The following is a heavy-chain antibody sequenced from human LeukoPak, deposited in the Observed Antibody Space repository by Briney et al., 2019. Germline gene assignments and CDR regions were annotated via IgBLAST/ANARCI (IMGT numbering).Heavy chain of an antibody. V-gene: IGHV1-8*01. CDR1: GYTFTSYD. J-gene: IGHJ6*03. CDR3: ARRIQLWSHHPYNYYYMDV. Sequence: ASVKVSCKASGYTFTSYDINWVRQATGQGLEWMGWMNPNSGNTGYAQKFQGRVTMTRNTSKSTAYMELSSLRSEDTAVYCCARRIQLWSHHPYNYYYMDVWGKGTTVTVSS. CDR2: MNPNSGNT. D-gene: IGHD5-18*01.